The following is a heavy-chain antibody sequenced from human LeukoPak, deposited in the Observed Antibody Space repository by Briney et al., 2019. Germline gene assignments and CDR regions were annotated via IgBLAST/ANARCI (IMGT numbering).Heavy chain of an antibody. J-gene: IGHJ6*03. D-gene: IGHD3-22*01. CDR1: GYTFTGYY. Sequence: GASVKVSCKASGYTFTGYYMHWVRQAPGQGLEWMGWINPNSGGTNYAQKFQGRVTMTRDTSISTAYMELSRLRSDDTAVYYCARGPRRVVVITTYPGYYYMDVWGKGTTVTISS. V-gene: IGHV1-2*02. CDR3: ARGPRRVVVITTYPGYYYMDV. CDR2: INPNSGGT.